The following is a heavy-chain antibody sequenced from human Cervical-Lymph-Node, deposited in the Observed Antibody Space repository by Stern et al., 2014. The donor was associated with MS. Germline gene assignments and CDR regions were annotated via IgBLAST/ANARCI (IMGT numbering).Heavy chain of an antibody. CDR2: VYYSGSI. V-gene: IGHV4-31*03. J-gene: IGHJ2*01. Sequence: QVQLVESGPGLVKPLQTLSLTCTVSGGSVSSGGYFWNWIPQHPGKGLEWIGHVYYSGSIAYNPSLKSRVTISVDTSKNQFSLRLRSVTAADTAVYYCARNPALWYFDLWGRGTLAAVSS. CDR1: GGSVSSGGYF. CDR3: ARNPALWYFDL. D-gene: IGHD3-3*02.